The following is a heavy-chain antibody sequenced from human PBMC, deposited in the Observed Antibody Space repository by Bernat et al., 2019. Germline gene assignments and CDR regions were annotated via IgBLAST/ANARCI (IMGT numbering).Heavy chain of an antibody. CDR3: ARAVVPAEGKHPPGHHYYYYMDV. Sequence: QVQLQQWGAGLLKPSETLSLTCAVYGGSFSGYYWSWIRQPPGKGLEWIGEINHSGSNNYNPSLKSRVTISVDTSKNQFSLKLSSVTAADTAVYYCARAVVPAEGKHPPGHHYYYYMDVWGKGTTVTVSS. V-gene: IGHV4-34*01. J-gene: IGHJ6*03. CDR2: INHSGSN. D-gene: IGHD2-2*01. CDR1: GGSFSGYY.